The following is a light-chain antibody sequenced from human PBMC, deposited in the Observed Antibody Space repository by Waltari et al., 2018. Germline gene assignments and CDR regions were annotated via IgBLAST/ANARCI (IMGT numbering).Light chain of an antibody. V-gene: IGLV2-23*03. CDR3: CSYAGSSTFL. CDR2: EGT. CDR1: SRDVGSYNF. Sequence: QSALTQPASVSGSPGQSITISCTGTSRDVGSYNFVSWYQPNPGKAPKFVIYEGTKRPSGVSNRFSGSKSGKTASRTISGLQADDEADYYCCSYAGSSTFLFGGGTKLTVL. J-gene: IGLJ2*01.